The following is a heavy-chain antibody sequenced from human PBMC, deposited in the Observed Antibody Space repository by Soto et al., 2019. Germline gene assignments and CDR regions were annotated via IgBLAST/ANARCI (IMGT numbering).Heavy chain of an antibody. V-gene: IGHV4-31*03. D-gene: IGHD2-15*01. CDR1: GGSISSGGYY. CDR2: IYYSGST. Sequence: QVQLQESGPGLVKPSQTLSLTCTVSGGSISSGGYYWSWIRQHPGKGLEWIGYIYYSGSTYYNPSLKSRVTISVDTSKNQFSLKLSSVTAADTALYYCARDNYCSGGSCYFPNWYFDLWGRGTLVTVSS. CDR3: ARDNYCSGGSCYFPNWYFDL. J-gene: IGHJ2*01.